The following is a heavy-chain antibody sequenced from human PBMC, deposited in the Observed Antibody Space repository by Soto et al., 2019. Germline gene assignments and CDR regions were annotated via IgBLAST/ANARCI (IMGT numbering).Heavy chain of an antibody. CDR1: CGSIISYY. Sequence: SETLSLTGTVSCGSIISYYWSWIRQPPGKGLEWIGYIYYSGSTNYNPSLKSRVTISVDTSKNQFSLKLSSVTAADTAVYYCARDRITGTSRNWFDPWGQGTLVTVSS. J-gene: IGHJ5*02. V-gene: IGHV4-59*01. D-gene: IGHD1-7*01. CDR2: IYYSGST. CDR3: ARDRITGTSRNWFDP.